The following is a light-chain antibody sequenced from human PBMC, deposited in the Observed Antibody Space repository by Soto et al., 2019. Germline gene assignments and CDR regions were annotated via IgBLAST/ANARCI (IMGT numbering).Light chain of an antibody. J-gene: IGKJ1*01. V-gene: IGKV3-15*01. CDR2: GAS. Sequence: ETVMTQSPATLSVSPGERATVSCRASQSVSRNLAWYQQKPGQAPRLLIYGASTRATGIPARFSGSGSGTEFTLTISSLQSEDLAVYYCQQYNNWPRTFGQGTKVEIK. CDR1: QSVSRN. CDR3: QQYNNWPRT.